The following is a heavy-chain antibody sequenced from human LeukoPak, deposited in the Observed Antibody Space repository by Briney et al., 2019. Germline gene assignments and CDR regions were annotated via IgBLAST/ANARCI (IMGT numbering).Heavy chain of an antibody. D-gene: IGHD5-24*01. J-gene: IGHJ6*02. V-gene: IGHV1-69*04. CDR3: ARDGYNQSMDV. CDR2: IIPIFGIA. CDR1: GGTFSSYA. Sequence: SVKVSCKASGGTFSSYAISWVRQAPGQGLEWMGRIIPIFGIANYAQKFQGRVTITEDKSTSTAYMELSSLRSEDTAVYYCARDGYNQSMDVWGQGTTVTVSS.